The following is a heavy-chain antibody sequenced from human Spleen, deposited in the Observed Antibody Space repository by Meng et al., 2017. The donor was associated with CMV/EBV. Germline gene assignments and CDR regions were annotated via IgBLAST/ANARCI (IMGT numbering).Heavy chain of an antibody. D-gene: IGHD3-10*01. CDR2: INQDGSEK. CDR3: ARDRGDYHTTTDTMDV. Sequence: GGSLRLSCAASGFTFSSYWMSWVRQAPGKGLEWVASINQDGSEKYYVDSVKGRFTISRDNAKNSLYLQMNSLRAEDTALYYCARDRGDYHTTTDTMDVWGQGTTVTVSS. J-gene: IGHJ6*02. V-gene: IGHV3-7*03. CDR1: GFTFSSYW.